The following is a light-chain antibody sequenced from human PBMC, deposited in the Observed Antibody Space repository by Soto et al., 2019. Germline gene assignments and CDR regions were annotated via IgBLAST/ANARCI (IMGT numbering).Light chain of an antibody. Sequence: EIVLTQSPGTLSLSPGERVTLSCRASQSVTRYLAWYQQKPGQAPRLLISDASGRATGIPDRFSGSGSETDFSLTINRLEPEDVAVYFCQQYGSSPITLGQGTRLEIK. J-gene: IGKJ5*01. CDR3: QQYGSSPIT. V-gene: IGKV3-20*01. CDR1: QSVTRY. CDR2: DAS.